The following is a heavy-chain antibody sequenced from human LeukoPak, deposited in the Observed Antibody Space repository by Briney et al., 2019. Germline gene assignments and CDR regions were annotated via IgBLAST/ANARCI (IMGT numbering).Heavy chain of an antibody. J-gene: IGHJ6*02. CDR2: ISFDGSNK. V-gene: IGHV3-30*03. D-gene: IGHD3-10*01. CDR1: GFTFSSYT. Sequence: GGSLRLSCAASGFTFSSYTMNWVRQAPGKGLEWVAVISFDGSNKFYGDSVKGRFTISRDNSENTLYLQMNSLRGEDTAVYYCATDDAGESYDYFYGMDVWGQGTTVTVSS. CDR3: ATDDAGESYDYFYGMDV.